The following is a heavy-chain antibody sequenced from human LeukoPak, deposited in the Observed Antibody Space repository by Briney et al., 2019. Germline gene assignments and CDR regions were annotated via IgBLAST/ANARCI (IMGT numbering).Heavy chain of an antibody. CDR2: IISIFGTA. V-gene: IGHV1-69*13. D-gene: IGHD6-6*01. CDR1: GGTFSSYA. Sequence: GASVKVSCKASGGTFSSYAISWVRQAPGQGLEWMGGIISIFGTANYAQKFQGRVTITADESTSTAYMELSSLRSEDTAVYYCARGGQLTRGYYYYMDVWGKGTTVTVSS. CDR3: ARGGQLTRGYYYYMDV. J-gene: IGHJ6*03.